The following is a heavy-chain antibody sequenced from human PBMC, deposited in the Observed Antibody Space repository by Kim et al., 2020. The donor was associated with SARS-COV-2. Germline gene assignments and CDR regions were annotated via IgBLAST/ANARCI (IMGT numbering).Heavy chain of an antibody. J-gene: IGHJ4*02. D-gene: IGHD3-22*01. Sequence: GGSLRLSCAASGFTFSSYSMNCVRQAPGKGLEWVSSISSSSSYIYYADSVKGRFTISRDNAKNSLYLQMNSLRAEDTAVYYCARGGYYDSSGYYYPDYWGQGTLVTVSS. CDR2: ISSSSSYI. CDR1: GFTFSSYS. V-gene: IGHV3-21*01. CDR3: ARGGYYDSSGYYYPDY.